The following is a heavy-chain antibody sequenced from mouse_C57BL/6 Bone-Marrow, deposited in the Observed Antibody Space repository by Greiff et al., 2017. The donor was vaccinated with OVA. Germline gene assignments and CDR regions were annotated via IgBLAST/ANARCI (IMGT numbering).Heavy chain of an antibody. Sequence: VQLQQSVAELVRPGASVKLPCTASGFNIKNTYMHWVKQRPEQGLEWIGRIDPANDNTKYAPKFQGKATMTADTSSNTAYLQLSSLSAEDTAGFCCPRGNVGSSFYAMDYWGQGTSVTVSS. V-gene: IGHV14-3*01. D-gene: IGHD1-1*01. CDR2: IDPANDNT. CDR3: PRGNVGSSFYAMDY. CDR1: GFNIKNTY. J-gene: IGHJ4*01.